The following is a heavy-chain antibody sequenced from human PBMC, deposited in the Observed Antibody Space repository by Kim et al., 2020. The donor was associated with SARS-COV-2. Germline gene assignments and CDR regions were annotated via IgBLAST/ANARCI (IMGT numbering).Heavy chain of an antibody. Sequence: GGSLRHSCAASGFTFGDYAMHWVRQAPGKGLEWVSGISRNSGSIGYADSVKGRFIISRDNAKNSLYLQMNSLRAEDTALYYCAKDKYDSSGYYYVGYYYGMDVWGQGTTVTVSS. V-gene: IGHV3-9*01. CDR2: ISRNSGSI. CDR1: GFTFGDYA. D-gene: IGHD3-22*01. J-gene: IGHJ6*02. CDR3: AKDKYDSSGYYYVGYYYGMDV.